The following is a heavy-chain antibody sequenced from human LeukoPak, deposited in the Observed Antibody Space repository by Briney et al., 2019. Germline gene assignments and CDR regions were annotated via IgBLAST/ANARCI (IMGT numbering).Heavy chain of an antibody. J-gene: IGHJ4*02. Sequence: PGGSLRLSCAASGSTFSSYAMSWVRQAPGKGLEWVSAISGSGGSTYYADSVKGRFTISRDNSKNTLYLQMNSLRAEDTAVYYCAKDLLWFGELIYYFDYWGQGTLVTVSS. V-gene: IGHV3-23*01. CDR1: GSTFSSYA. CDR2: ISGSGGST. CDR3: AKDLLWFGELIYYFDY. D-gene: IGHD3-10*01.